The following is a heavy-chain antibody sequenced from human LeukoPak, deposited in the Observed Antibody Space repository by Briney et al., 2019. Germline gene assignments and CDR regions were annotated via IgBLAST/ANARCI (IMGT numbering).Heavy chain of an antibody. CDR3: ARDVVV. CDR1: GFTFSSYA. V-gene: IGHV3-30-3*01. Sequence: SGGSLRLSCAASGFTFSSYAMHWVRQAPGKGLEWVAVISYDGSNKYYADSVKGRFTISRDNSKNTLYLQMNSLRAEDTAVYYCARDVVVWGQGTMVTVSS. J-gene: IGHJ3*01. D-gene: IGHD2-2*01. CDR2: ISYDGSNK.